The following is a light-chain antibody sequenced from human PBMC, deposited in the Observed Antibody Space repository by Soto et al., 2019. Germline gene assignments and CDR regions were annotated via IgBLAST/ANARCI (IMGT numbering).Light chain of an antibody. CDR3: SSYTSSSKGV. V-gene: IGLV2-14*01. CDR1: SSDVGGYNY. CDR2: DVS. J-gene: IGLJ1*01. Sequence: QSALTQPASVSGSPGQSITISCTGTSSDVGGYNYVSWYQQHPGKAPKLMIYDVSNRPSGVSNRFSGSKSGNTASLTISGLQAEDEADYYCSSYTSSSKGVFGTGTTLTVL.